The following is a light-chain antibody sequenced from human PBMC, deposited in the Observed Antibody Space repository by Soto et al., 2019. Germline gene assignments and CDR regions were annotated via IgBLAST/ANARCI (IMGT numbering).Light chain of an antibody. Sequence: QSALTQPASVSGSPGQSITISCTGSSSNIGSYNFVSWYQQHPGKAPKVIIYEGNQRPSGVSNRFSGSKSGNTASLTISGLQVVDEADYYCCSYAGSPTYVFGTGTNLTVL. CDR3: CSYAGSPTYV. V-gene: IGLV2-23*01. CDR2: EGN. J-gene: IGLJ1*01. CDR1: SSNIGSYNF.